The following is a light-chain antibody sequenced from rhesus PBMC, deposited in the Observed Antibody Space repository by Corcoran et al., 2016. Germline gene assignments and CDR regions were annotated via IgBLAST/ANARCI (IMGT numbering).Light chain of an antibody. CDR1: QDISSS. CDR2: KAS. V-gene: IGKV1-25*01. Sequence: DIQMTQSPSSLSASVGDRVTITCRASQDISSSLAWYQQKPGKAPTLLIYKASTLQFGFPSRFSGSGYGTVFPLTISSLQPEDFATYYCQQRNTYPLTFGGGTKVETK. CDR3: QQRNTYPLT. J-gene: IGKJ4*01.